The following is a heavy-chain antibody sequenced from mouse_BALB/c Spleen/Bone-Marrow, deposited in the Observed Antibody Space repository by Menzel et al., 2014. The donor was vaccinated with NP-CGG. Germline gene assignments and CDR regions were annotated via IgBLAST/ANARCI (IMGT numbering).Heavy chain of an antibody. J-gene: IGHJ2*01. D-gene: IGHD1-1*02. CDR1: GYTFTDYN. V-gene: IGHV1S29*02. CDR2: IYPYNGGS. Sequence: EVMLVESGPELVKPGASVKISCKASGYTFTDYNMHWMKQSHGKGLEWIGYIYPYNGGSGYNQKFKSKATLTVDNSSTTAYMELRSLTSEDSAVYYCARRGSPYYFDYWGQGTTLTVSS. CDR3: ARRGSPYYFDY.